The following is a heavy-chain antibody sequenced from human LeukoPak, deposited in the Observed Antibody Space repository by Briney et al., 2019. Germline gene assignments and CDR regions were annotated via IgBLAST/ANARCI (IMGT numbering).Heavy chain of an antibody. D-gene: IGHD3-9*01. CDR1: GFTFSSYW. CDR2: IKQDGSGT. Sequence: PGGSLRLSCAASGFTFSSYWMSWVRQAPGKGLEWVAHIKQDGSGTYYVDSVKGRFTISRDNSKNTLYLQMNSLRAEDTAVYYCAKDRELRYFDWLPYFDDWGQGTLVTVSS. J-gene: IGHJ4*02. V-gene: IGHV3-7*03. CDR3: AKDRELRYFDWLPYFDD.